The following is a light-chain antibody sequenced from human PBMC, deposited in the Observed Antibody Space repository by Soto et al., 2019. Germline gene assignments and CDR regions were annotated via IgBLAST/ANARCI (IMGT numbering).Light chain of an antibody. CDR3: CSYAGSSYV. CDR2: DVS. CDR1: SNDVGGYNY. J-gene: IGLJ1*01. Sequence: QSALTQPRSVSGSPGQSVTISCTGTSNDVGGYNYVSWYQQHPGKAPKLMIYDVSKRPSGVPDRFSGSKSGSTASLTISGLQAEDEADYDCCSYAGSSYVFGTGTQLTVL. V-gene: IGLV2-11*01.